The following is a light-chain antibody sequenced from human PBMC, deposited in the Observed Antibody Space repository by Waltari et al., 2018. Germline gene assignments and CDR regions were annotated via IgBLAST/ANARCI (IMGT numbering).Light chain of an antibody. CDR1: VGAVTSSRF. Sequence: QAVVTQEPSLTVSPGGTVTLTCGSSVGAVTSSRFPYWFQQRPGQAPTTPISETSEKQSWTPARFSGSLIGGKAALTLSDAQPDDEAEYFCSLSYAGILVFGGGTKLTVL. CDR2: ETS. CDR3: SLSYAGILV. J-gene: IGLJ3*02. V-gene: IGLV7-46*01.